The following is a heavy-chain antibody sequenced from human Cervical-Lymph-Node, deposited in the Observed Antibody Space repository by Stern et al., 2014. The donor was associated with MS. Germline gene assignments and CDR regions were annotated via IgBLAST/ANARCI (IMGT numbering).Heavy chain of an antibody. CDR2: ISSGDCSI. Sequence: VQLVESGGGLVRPGGSLRLSCAASGFIFSDYYMTWIRQATGKGLESIASISSGDCSISYADSGNGRFTISRYNANNSLFLQMNSLRSEDTAVYYCARAAGSADDFWGQGTLVIVSS. V-gene: IGHV3-11*01. CDR1: GFIFSDYY. CDR3: ARAAGSADDF. D-gene: IGHD3-10*01. J-gene: IGHJ4*02.